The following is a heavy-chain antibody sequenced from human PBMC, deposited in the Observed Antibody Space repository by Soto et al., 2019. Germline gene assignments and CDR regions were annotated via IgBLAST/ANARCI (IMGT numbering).Heavy chain of an antibody. D-gene: IGHD1-1*01. CDR2: ISAHNGNT. V-gene: IGHV1-18*01. CDR3: ARGRYGDY. Sequence: QVHLVQSGAEVKKPGASVKVSCKGSGYAFTTYGITWVRQAPGQGLEWMGWISAHNGNTNYAQKLQGRVTVTRDTSTSTAYMELRSLGTDDTAVYYCARGRYGDYWGQGALVTVSS. J-gene: IGHJ4*02. CDR1: GYAFTTYG.